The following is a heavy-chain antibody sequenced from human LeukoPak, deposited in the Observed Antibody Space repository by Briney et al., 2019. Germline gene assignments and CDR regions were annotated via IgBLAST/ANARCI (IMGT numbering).Heavy chain of an antibody. CDR2: INHSGST. V-gene: IGHV4-39*07. CDR1: GGSISSSSYY. D-gene: IGHD3-22*01. CDR3: ASHDSSGYYYFDY. Sequence: SETLSLTCTVSGGSISSSSYYWGWIRQPPGKGLEWIGEINHSGSTNYNPSLKSRVTVSVDTSKNQFSLKLSSVTAADTAVYYCASHDSSGYYYFDYWGQGTLVTVSS. J-gene: IGHJ4*02.